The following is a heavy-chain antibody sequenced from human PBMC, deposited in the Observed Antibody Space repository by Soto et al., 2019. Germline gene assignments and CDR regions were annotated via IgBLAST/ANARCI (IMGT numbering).Heavy chain of an antibody. D-gene: IGHD1-1*01. J-gene: IGHJ3*02. CDR2: INSDGSST. V-gene: IGHV3-74*01. Sequence: GGSLRLSCAASGFTLCSYWMHWVRKAPGKGLVWVSRINSDGSSTSYADSVKGRFTISRDNAKNTLYLQMNSLRAEDTAVYYCARAGSPVDAFDIWGQGTMVTVSS. CDR1: GFTLCSYW. CDR3: ARAGSPVDAFDI.